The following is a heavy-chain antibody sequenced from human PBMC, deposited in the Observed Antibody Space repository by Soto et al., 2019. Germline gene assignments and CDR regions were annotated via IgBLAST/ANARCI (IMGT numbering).Heavy chain of an antibody. D-gene: IGHD6-13*01. CDR2: ISSSSSYI. V-gene: IGHV3-21*01. J-gene: IGHJ4*02. CDR3: ASVLWESSSWYGPHFDY. CDR1: GFTFSSYS. Sequence: EVQLVESGGGLVKPGGSLRLSCAASGFTFSSYSMNWVRQAPGKGLEWVSSISSSSSYIYYADSVKGRFTISRDNAKNSLYLQMNSLRAEDTAVYYCASVLWESSSWYGPHFDYWGQGTLVTVSS.